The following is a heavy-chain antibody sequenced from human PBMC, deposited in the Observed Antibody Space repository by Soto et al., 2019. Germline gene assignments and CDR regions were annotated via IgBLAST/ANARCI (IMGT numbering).Heavy chain of an antibody. CDR2: IYHSGST. CDR3: ARDKRGYSYGFDY. Sequence: PSETLSLTCAVSGGSISSSNWWSWVRQPPGKGLEWIGEIYHSGSTNYNPSLKSRVTISVDKSKNQFSLKLSSVTAADTAVYYCARDKRGYSYGFDYWGQGTLVTVSS. V-gene: IGHV4-4*02. D-gene: IGHD5-18*01. J-gene: IGHJ4*02. CDR1: GGSISSSNW.